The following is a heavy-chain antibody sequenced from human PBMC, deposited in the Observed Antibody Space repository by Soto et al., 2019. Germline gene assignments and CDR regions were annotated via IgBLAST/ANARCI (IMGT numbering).Heavy chain of an antibody. D-gene: IGHD6-19*01. CDR1: GFTFDDYA. V-gene: IGHV3-9*01. Sequence: GGSLRLSCAASGFTFDDYAMHWVRQAPGKGLEWVSGISWNSGSIGYADSVKCRFTISRDNAKNSLYLQMNSLRAEDTALYYCAKDRESSGLAYFQHWGQGALVTVSS. CDR2: ISWNSGSI. J-gene: IGHJ1*01. CDR3: AKDRESSGLAYFQH.